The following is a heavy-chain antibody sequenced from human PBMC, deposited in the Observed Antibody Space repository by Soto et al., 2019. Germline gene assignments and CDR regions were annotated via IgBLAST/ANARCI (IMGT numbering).Heavy chain of an antibody. Sequence: GGSLRLSCVASGFNFGTYAIHWVRQAPGKGLQWVALIAYDGINTYYADSVKGRFTISRDDSKNTLYLQMNSLRAEDTAVYYCAKADYDYVWGSYRPFDYWGQGTLVTVSS. D-gene: IGHD3-16*02. CDR3: AKADYDYVWGSYRPFDY. V-gene: IGHV3-30-3*01. CDR2: IAYDGINT. J-gene: IGHJ4*02. CDR1: GFNFGTYA.